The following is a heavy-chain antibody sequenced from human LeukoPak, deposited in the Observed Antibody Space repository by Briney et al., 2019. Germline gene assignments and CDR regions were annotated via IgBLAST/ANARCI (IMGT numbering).Heavy chain of an antibody. CDR1: GFTFSSYA. D-gene: IGHD3-3*01. V-gene: IGHV3-23*01. J-gene: IGHJ6*03. Sequence: GGSLRLSCAASGFTFSSYAMSWVRQAPGKGLEWVSAISGGSADYADSVKGRFSISIDNSKNTLYLQMNSLRAEDTAVYYCAKGRSSRYDFWSGSFSHYYYYYMDVWGKGTTVTVSS. CDR3: AKGRSSRYDFWSGSFSHYYYYYMDV. CDR2: ISGGSA.